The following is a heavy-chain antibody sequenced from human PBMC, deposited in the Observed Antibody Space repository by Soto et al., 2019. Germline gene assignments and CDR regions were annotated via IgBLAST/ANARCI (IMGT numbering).Heavy chain of an antibody. V-gene: IGHV4-39*02. CDR2: IFYDGST. Sequence: QFRLQESGPGLVKPSETLSLTCTVSGGSISSSTYYWGWIRQPPGKGLEWIGSIFYDGSTYYNPSQAHYKPSLRSRVTMSVDTSKKQLSLKLNSVTAADTAVYYCVREGGQWLLREEYFFDYWGQGTLVTVSS. CDR3: VREGGQWLLREEYFFDY. J-gene: IGHJ4*02. CDR1: GGSISSSTYY. D-gene: IGHD6-19*01.